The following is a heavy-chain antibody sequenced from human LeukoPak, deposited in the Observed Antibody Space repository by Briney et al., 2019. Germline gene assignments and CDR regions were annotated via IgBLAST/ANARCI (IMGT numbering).Heavy chain of an antibody. CDR1: GFTFSSYE. CDR2: ISSSGSTI. J-gene: IGHJ5*02. V-gene: IGHV3-48*03. D-gene: IGHD6-13*01. CDR3: ARGGYSSSWYVSDWFDP. Sequence: GGSLRLSCAASGFTFSSYEMNWVRQAPGKGLEWVSYISSSGSTIYYADSVKGRFTISRGNAKNSLYLQMNSLRAEDTAVYYCARGGYSSSWYVSDWFDPWGQGTLVTVSS.